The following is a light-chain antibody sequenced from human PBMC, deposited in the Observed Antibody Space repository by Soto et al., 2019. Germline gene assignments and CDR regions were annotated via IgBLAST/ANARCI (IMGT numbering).Light chain of an antibody. CDR1: QSVSSN. Sequence: IVMPQSPATLSVSPGERATLSSRASQSVSSNLAWSQQKPGQAPRILIYGASTRATGIPARFSGSVSGTEFTLTVSILQSEYFAVYYCQHFNNWPPEATFGQGTRLE. J-gene: IGKJ5*01. CDR3: QHFNNWPPEAT. V-gene: IGKV3-15*01. CDR2: GAS.